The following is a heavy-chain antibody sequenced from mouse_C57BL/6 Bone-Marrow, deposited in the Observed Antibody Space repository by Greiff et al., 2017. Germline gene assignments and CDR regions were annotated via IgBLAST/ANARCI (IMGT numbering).Heavy chain of an antibody. CDR2: IYPGSGNT. CDR1: GYTFTDYY. J-gene: IGHJ2*01. V-gene: IGHV1-76*01. D-gene: IGHD2-3*01. Sequence: QVQLKQSGAELVRPGASVKLSCKASGYTFTDYYINWVKQRPGQGLEWIARIYPGSGNTYYNEKFKGKATLTAEKSSSTAYMQLSSLTSEDSAVYFCAREGAYDGYYSYYFDYWGQGTTLTVSS. CDR3: AREGAYDGYYSYYFDY.